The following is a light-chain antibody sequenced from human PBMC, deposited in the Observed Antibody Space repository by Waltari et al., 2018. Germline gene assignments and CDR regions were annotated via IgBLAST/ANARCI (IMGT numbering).Light chain of an antibody. CDR1: SSDVGGYNY. V-gene: IGLV2-14*03. Sequence: QSALTQPASVSGSPGQSITISCTGTSSDVGGYNYVSWYQQHPGKAPNLMIYAFSNRPPGVSMRFSGSKSGNTASLTISGLQAEDEADYYCSSYTSSSTRVFGTGTKVTVL. J-gene: IGLJ1*01. CDR3: SSYTSSSTRV. CDR2: AFS.